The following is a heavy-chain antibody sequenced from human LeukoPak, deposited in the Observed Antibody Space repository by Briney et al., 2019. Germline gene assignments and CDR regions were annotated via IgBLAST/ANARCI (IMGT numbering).Heavy chain of an antibody. Sequence: SETLSLTCTVSGGSISSYYWSWIRQPPGKGLEWIGYIYYSGSTNYNPSLKSRVTISVDTSKNQFSLKLSSVTAADTAVYYCATIRYFDWLIDYWGQGTLVTVSS. J-gene: IGHJ4*02. V-gene: IGHV4-59*12. CDR2: IYYSGST. CDR3: ATIRYFDWLIDY. CDR1: GGSISSYY. D-gene: IGHD3-9*01.